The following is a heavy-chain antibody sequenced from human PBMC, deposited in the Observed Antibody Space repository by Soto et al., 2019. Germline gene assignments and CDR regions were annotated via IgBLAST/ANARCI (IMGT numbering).Heavy chain of an antibody. CDR1: GCTFTAYY. J-gene: IGHJ4*02. CDR2: INPDTGGA. Sequence: ASVKVSCKAYGCTFTAYYLYWVRQTPGLGLEWLGGINPDTGGADIAPKFQGKITMTRDTSINTAYMQLPRLTSDDTAVYYCARDPIGGGAPYYFDYWGQGTLVTVSS. V-gene: IGHV1-2*02. D-gene: IGHD3-16*01. CDR3: ARDPIGGGAPYYFDY.